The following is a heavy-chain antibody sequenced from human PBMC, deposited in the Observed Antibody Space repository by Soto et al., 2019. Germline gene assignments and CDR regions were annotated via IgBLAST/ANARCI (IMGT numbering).Heavy chain of an antibody. Sequence: SETLSLTCTVSGGSISSYYWSWIRQPPWKGLEWIGYIYYSGSTNYNPSLKSRVTISVDTSKNQFSLKLSSVTAADTAVYYCARDPATAIWAPTDLNWFDAWGQGTLVTVSS. CDR2: IYYSGST. CDR3: ARDPATAIWAPTDLNWFDA. V-gene: IGHV4-59*01. D-gene: IGHD2-2*01. J-gene: IGHJ5*02. CDR1: GGSISSYY.